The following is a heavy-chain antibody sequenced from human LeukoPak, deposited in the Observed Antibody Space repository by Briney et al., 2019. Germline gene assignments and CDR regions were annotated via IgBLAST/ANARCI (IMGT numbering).Heavy chain of an antibody. V-gene: IGHV1-8*01. CDR2: MNPIRGYT. CDR3: ARGNRLYTSSWSSLPFDI. J-gene: IGHJ3*02. Sequence: ASVKVSCKASGYTFTSYDINWVRQATGQGLEWMGWMNPIRGYTGYAQNFQGRVTMTGNTSISTAYMELGSLKSEDAAVYYCARGNRLYTSSWSSLPFDIWGQGTMVTVSS. D-gene: IGHD6-13*01. CDR1: GYTFTSYD.